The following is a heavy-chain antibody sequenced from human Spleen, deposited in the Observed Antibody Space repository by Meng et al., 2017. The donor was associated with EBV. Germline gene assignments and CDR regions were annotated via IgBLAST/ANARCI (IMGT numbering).Heavy chain of an antibody. V-gene: IGHV4-34*01. CDR3: ARRGGVDY. CDR1: GWSFTGYY. CDR2: ISRSGST. Sequence: QAPTPELGAGLLKPSETLSLPCAVYGWSFTGYYWTWIRQPPGKGLEWIGEISRSGSTNYNPSLKSRVTISLDTSKNQFSLKLSSVTAADTAVYYCARRGGVDYWGQGTLVTVSS. J-gene: IGHJ4*02. D-gene: IGHD3-16*01.